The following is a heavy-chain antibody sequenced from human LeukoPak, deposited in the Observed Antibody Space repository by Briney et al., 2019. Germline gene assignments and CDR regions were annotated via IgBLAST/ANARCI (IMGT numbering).Heavy chain of an antibody. CDR3: AKMVHTEQWLVPFDY. V-gene: IGHV3-48*03. CDR1: GFTFSSYE. Sequence: GGSLRLSCAASGFTFSSYEMNWVRQAPGKGLEWVSFISSSGSTMFYADSVKGRFTISRDNAKNSLYLQMDSLRAEDTAVYYCAKMVHTEQWLVPFDYWGQGTLVTVSS. CDR2: ISSSGSTM. J-gene: IGHJ4*02. D-gene: IGHD6-19*01.